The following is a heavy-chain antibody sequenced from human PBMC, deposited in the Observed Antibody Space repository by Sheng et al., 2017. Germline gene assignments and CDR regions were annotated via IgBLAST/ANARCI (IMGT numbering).Heavy chain of an antibody. J-gene: IGHJ4*02. Sequence: QLQLQESGPGLVKPSETLSLTCTVSGGSISSSSYYWGWIRQPPGKGLEWIGTLYYGGSSYYNLSLKSRVTISIDASKNQFSLKLSSVTAADTAVYYCARREFFDYWGRGNPGHRLL. CDR1: GGSISSSSYY. CDR2: LYYGGSS. CDR3: ARREFFDY. V-gene: IGHV4-39*07.